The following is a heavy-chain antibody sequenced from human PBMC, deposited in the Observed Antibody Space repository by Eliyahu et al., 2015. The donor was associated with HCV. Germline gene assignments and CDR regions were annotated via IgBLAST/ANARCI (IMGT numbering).Heavy chain of an antibody. Sequence: QVQLQQWGAGLLKPSETLSLTCAAYGGSFSGYYWSWIRQSPGKGLEWIGEINHSGTTNYNPSLKSRVTISVDTSKNQFSLKLSSVTAADTAVYYCARLDYGRDYWGQGILVTVSS. D-gene: IGHD4-17*01. CDR2: INHSGTT. CDR3: ARLDYGRDY. CDR1: GGSFSGYY. V-gene: IGHV4-34*01. J-gene: IGHJ4*02.